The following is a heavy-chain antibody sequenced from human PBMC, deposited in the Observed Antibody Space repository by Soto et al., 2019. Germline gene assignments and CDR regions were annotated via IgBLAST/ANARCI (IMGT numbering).Heavy chain of an antibody. CDR1: GFILSDCA. CDR2: ISSSSSVI. D-gene: IGHD7-27*01. CDR3: ARDLSWGSNWYYYMDV. V-gene: IGHV3-48*01. Sequence: EVQLVESGGGLVQPGGSLRLSCATSGFILSDCAMNWVRQAPGKGLEWVSYISSSSSVIDYADSAKGRFTVSRDNARNSLYLQMNSLRAEDTAVYYCARDLSWGSNWYYYMDVWGKGTTVTVSS. J-gene: IGHJ6*03.